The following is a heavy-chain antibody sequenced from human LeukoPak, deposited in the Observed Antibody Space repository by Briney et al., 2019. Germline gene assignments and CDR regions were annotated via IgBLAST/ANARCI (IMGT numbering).Heavy chain of an antibody. CDR2: ISYDGSNK. CDR3: ARREGPYDSSGYYYH. V-gene: IGHV3-30*03. CDR1: GFTFSSYG. J-gene: IGHJ4*02. D-gene: IGHD3-22*01. Sequence: PGRSLRLSCAASGFTFSSYGMHWVRQAPGKGLEWVAVISYDGSNKYYADSVKGRFTISRDNSKNTLYLQMNSLRAEDTAVYYCARREGPYDSSGYYYHWGQGTLVTVSS.